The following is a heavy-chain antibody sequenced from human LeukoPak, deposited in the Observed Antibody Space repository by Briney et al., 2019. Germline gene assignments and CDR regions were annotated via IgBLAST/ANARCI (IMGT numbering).Heavy chain of an antibody. CDR3: ARTGYYYDSSGPFDY. J-gene: IGHJ4*02. V-gene: IGHV1-69*01. CDR2: IIPIFGTA. Sequence: SVKVSCTASGGTFSSYAISWVRQAPGQGLEWMGGIIPIFGTANYAQKFQGRVTITADESTSTAYMELSSLRSEDTAVYYCARTGYYYDSSGPFDYWGQGTLVTVSS. CDR1: GGTFSSYA. D-gene: IGHD3-22*01.